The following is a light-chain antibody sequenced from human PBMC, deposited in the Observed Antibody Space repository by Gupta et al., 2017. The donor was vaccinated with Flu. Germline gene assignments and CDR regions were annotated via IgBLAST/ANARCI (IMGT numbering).Light chain of an antibody. CDR3: QSYDSSLSGDV. CDR1: SSNIGAGYD. V-gene: IGLV1-40*01. Sequence: QSVLTQPPSVSGAPGQRVTISCTGSSSNIGAGYDVHWYQQLPGTAPKRLIYGNSNRPSGVPDRFSGSKSGTSASLAITGLQAEDEADYDCQSYDSSLSGDVCGGGTKLTVL. CDR2: GNS. J-gene: IGLJ3*02.